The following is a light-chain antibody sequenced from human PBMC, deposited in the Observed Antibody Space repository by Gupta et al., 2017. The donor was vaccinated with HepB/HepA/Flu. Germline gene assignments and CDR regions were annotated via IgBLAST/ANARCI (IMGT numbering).Light chain of an antibody. CDR2: RNY. V-gene: IGLV1-40*01. CDR1: SSNIGAGYD. Sequence: QSVLTQPPSVSGAPGQRVTISCTGSSSNIGAGYDVPWYQQLPGIPHNLLIYRNYNRRSGAPARCSVSKYGTSATLTITALQDEEEADYYCQSYDNSRSDRGVFGGGTKVTVL. J-gene: IGLJ2*01. CDR3: QSYDNSRSDRGV.